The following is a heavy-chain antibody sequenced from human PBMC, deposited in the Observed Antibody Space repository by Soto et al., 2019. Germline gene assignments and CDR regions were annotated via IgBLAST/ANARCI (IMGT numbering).Heavy chain of an antibody. CDR1: GGPFSSYA. CDR3: ARDRRDRYAFDY. CDR2: IIPILRTA. V-gene: IGHV1-69*11. J-gene: IGHJ4*02. D-gene: IGHD3-9*01. Sequence: GASVKVSFKASGGPFSSYAISWVRQAPGQGLEWMGPIIPILRTANYAQKFQGRVTITADESTSTAYMELSSLRSEDTAVYYCARDRRDRYAFDYWGQGTLVTVSS.